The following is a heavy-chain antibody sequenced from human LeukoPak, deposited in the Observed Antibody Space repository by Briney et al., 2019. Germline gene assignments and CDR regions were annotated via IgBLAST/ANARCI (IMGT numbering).Heavy chain of an antibody. CDR3: ARVPLLWGFDY. J-gene: IGHJ4*02. CDR2: IYHSGST. V-gene: IGHV4-30-2*01. D-gene: IGHD3-16*01. CDR1: GGSISSGGYY. Sequence: SETLSLTCTVSGGSISSGGYYWSWIRQPPGKGLEWIGYIYHSGSTYYNPSLKSRVTISVDRSKNQFSLKLSSVTAADTAVYYCARVPLLWGFDYWGQGTLVTVSS.